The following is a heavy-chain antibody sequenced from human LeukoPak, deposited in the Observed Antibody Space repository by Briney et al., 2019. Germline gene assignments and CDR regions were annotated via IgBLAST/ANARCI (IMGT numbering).Heavy chain of an antibody. Sequence: PGGSLRLTCAASGFTFSSYAMSWVRQAPGKGLEWVSAVSGSGGSTYYADSVKGRFTISRDNAKNSLYLQMNSLRAEDTAVYYCARDRKLWEAVAFNYYYYYYGMDVWGQGTTVTVSS. V-gene: IGHV3-23*01. CDR2: VSGSGGST. D-gene: IGHD6-19*01. CDR1: GFTFSSYA. CDR3: ARDRKLWEAVAFNYYYYYYGMDV. J-gene: IGHJ6*02.